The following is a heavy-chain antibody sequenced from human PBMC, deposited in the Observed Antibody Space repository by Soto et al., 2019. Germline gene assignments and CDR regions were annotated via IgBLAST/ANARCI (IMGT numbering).Heavy chain of an antibody. CDR2: IYHSGST. Sequence: SETLALTFAVSGGSISSSNWWSWVRQPPGKGLEWIGEIYHSGSTNYNPSLKSRVTISVDKSKNQFSLKLSSVTAADTAVYYCARDRRPSFYSSSWYAKAHYYYYGMDVWGQGTTVTVSS. V-gene: IGHV4-4*02. CDR1: GGSISSSNW. J-gene: IGHJ6*02. D-gene: IGHD6-13*01. CDR3: ARDRRPSFYSSSWYAKAHYYYYGMDV.